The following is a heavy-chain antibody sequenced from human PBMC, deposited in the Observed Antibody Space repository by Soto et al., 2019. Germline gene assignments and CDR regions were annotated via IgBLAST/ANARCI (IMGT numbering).Heavy chain of an antibody. Sequence: SVKVSCKASGGTFSSYAISWVRQAPGQGLEWMGGIIPIFGTANYAQKFQGRVTITADESTSTAYMELSSLRSEDTAVYYCARYYYDSSGYYLTAQYYFDYWGQGTLVTVSS. CDR2: IIPIFGTA. D-gene: IGHD3-22*01. V-gene: IGHV1-69*13. J-gene: IGHJ4*02. CDR3: ARYYYDSSGYYLTAQYYFDY. CDR1: GGTFSSYA.